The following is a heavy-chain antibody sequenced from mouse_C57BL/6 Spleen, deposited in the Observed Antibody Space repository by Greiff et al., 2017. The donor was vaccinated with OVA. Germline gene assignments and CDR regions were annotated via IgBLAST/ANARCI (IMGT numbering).Heavy chain of an antibody. J-gene: IGHJ1*03. Sequence: QVQLQQPGAELVKPGASVKLSCKASGYTFTSYWMHWVKQRPGQGLEWIGMIHPNSGSTNYNEKFKSKATLTVDKSSSTAYMQLSSLTYEDSAVYYCARSTTVDWYFDVWGTGTTVTVSS. CDR3: ARSTTVDWYFDV. D-gene: IGHD1-1*01. CDR2: IHPNSGST. V-gene: IGHV1-64*01. CDR1: GYTFTSYW.